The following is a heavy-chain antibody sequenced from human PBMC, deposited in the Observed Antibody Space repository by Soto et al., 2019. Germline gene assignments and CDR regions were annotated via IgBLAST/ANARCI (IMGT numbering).Heavy chain of an antibody. CDR1: GVTFTTNA. J-gene: IGHJ3*02. CDR2: ISGDDGSG. D-gene: IGHD6-19*01. CDR3: VKEASGWKSRGSFDI. V-gene: IGHV3-23*01. Sequence: PGGSLRLSCVASGVTFTTNAMDWVRQAPGKGLEWVSFISGDDGSGNYADSVKGRFTISRDNSKNTLYLQMNSLRAEDTAIYYCVKEASGWKSRGSFDIWGRGTMVTVSS.